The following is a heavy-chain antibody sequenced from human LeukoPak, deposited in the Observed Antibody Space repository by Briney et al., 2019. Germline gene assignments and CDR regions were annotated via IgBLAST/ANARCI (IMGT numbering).Heavy chain of an antibody. CDR3: AREYSSSPRSMDY. Sequence: ASVKVSCKASGYTFTGYYMHWVRQVPGQGLEWMGWINPNSGGTNYAQKFQGRVTMTRDTSISTAYMELSRLRSDDTAVYYCAREYSSSPRSMDYWGQGTLVTVSS. CDR1: GYTFTGYY. V-gene: IGHV1-2*02. D-gene: IGHD6-6*01. CDR2: INPNSGGT. J-gene: IGHJ4*02.